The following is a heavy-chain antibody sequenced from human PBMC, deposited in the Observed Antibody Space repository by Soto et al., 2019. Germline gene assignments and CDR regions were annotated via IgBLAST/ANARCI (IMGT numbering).Heavy chain of an antibody. D-gene: IGHD3-3*02. CDR1: GYTFTTYY. J-gene: IGHJ6*02. Sequence: ASVKVSCKASGYTFTTYYMHWVRQAPGQGLEWMGTIIPSGGSTSYAQKFQGRVTMTRDTSTSTAYMELSSLTSEDTAVYYCARALAPFYYYYGMDVWGQGTTVTVSS. CDR2: IIPSGGST. CDR3: ARALAPFYYYYGMDV. V-gene: IGHV1-46*01.